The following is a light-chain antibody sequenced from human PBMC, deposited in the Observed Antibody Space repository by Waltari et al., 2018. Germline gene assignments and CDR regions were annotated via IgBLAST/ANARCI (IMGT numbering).Light chain of an antibody. V-gene: IGLV2-14*03. CDR1: RSDIGENNH. J-gene: IGLJ2*01. CDR3: SSYSGGDTLVI. CDR2: DVN. Sequence: QSALTQPASVSGSPGQSITISCTGTRSDIGENNHVSCYRYFPGKAPKLIIYDVNKRPSGVSLRFSGSKSGNTASLTISGLQTDDESDYYCSSYSGGDTLVIFGGGTKLTVL.